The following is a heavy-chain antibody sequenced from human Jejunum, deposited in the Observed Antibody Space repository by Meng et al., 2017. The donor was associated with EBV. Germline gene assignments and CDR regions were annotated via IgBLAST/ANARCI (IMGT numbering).Heavy chain of an antibody. Sequence: QVRFVEAGVEVKKPGASVKVSCKASGNTLTNYAIHWVRQAPGQRLEWMGWISAGNGITKYSQKFQGRVTVTRDTSTAYMELSRLRSEDTAVYYWARGSSWYRGDYWGQGTLVTVSS. CDR3: ARGSSWYRGDY. CDR1: GNTLTNYA. J-gene: IGHJ4*02. D-gene: IGHD6-13*01. CDR2: ISAGNGIT. V-gene: IGHV1-3*01.